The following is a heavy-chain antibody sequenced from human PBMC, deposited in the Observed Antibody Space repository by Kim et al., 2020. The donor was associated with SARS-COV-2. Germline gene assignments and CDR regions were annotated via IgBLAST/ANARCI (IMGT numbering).Heavy chain of an antibody. CDR2: IYYSGST. CDR3: ARDLPSIAAAGTVSFDY. Sequence: SETLSLTCTVSGGSISSSSYYWGWIRQPPGKGLEWIGSIYYSGSTYYNPSLKSRVTISVDTSKNQFSLKLSSVTAADTAVYYCARDLPSIAAAGTVSFDYWGQGTLVTVSS. V-gene: IGHV4-39*07. J-gene: IGHJ4*02. CDR1: GGSISSSSYY. D-gene: IGHD6-13*01.